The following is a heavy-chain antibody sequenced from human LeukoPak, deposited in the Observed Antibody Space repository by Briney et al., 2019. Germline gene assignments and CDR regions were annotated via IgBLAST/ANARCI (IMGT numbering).Heavy chain of an antibody. Sequence: SETLSLTCTVSGASIGTYYWNWIRQHPGKGLEWIGYIYNSGNTYYNPSLKSRVTISVDTSKNQFSLNLRSVTAADTAVYYCAREPRRDGSNYFQYWGQGALVTVSS. J-gene: IGHJ1*01. D-gene: IGHD5-24*01. CDR2: IYNSGNT. CDR3: AREPRRDGSNYFQY. CDR1: GASIGTYY. V-gene: IGHV4-59*06.